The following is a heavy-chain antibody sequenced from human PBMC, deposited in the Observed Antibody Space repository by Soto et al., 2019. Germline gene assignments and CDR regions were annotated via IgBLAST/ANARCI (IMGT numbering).Heavy chain of an antibody. Sequence: EVQLLESGGGLVPPGVSLRLSCAASGFTFSNYAMTWVREAPGKGLEWVSFISGSGGITYYADSVKGRFTISRDNSKNTLYLQMHSLRAEDTAIYYCEKDANWEDHYWGQGTLVTVSS. D-gene: IGHD1-1*01. J-gene: IGHJ4*02. CDR2: ISGSGGIT. CDR1: GFTFSNYA. CDR3: EKDANWEDHY. V-gene: IGHV3-23*01.